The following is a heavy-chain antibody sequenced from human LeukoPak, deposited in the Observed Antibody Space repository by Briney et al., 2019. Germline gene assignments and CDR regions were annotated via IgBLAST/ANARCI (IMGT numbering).Heavy chain of an antibody. CDR3: ARKIWGIDAFDI. Sequence: PSGTLSLTCTVSGGSMTGYYWTWIRQPPGKGLEWIGYIYHDGNTNYNPSLKSRVTISVDTSKKQFPLKLSSVTAADTAVYYCARKIWGIDAFDIWGQGTMVTV. V-gene: IGHV4-59*01. D-gene: IGHD3-16*01. J-gene: IGHJ3*02. CDR2: IYHDGNT. CDR1: GGSMTGYY.